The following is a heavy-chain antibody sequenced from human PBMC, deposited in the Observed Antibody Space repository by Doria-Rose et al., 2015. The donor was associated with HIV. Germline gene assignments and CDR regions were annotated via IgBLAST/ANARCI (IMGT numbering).Heavy chain of an antibody. CDR3: ARDLGIQLWLGY. Sequence: QVQLQESGPGLVKPSGTLSLTCAVSGGSISSSNWWSWVRQPPGKGLEWIGQIYHSGNTNYNPSLKSRVTIPADKSKNQFSLKLTSVTAADTAVYYCARDLGIQLWLGYWGQGTLVTVSS. D-gene: IGHD5-18*01. J-gene: IGHJ4*02. CDR1: GGSISSSNW. V-gene: IGHV4-4*02. CDR2: IYHSGNT.